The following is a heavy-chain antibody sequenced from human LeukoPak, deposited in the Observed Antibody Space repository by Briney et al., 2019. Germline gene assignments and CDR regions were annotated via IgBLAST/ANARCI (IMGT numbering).Heavy chain of an antibody. J-gene: IGHJ4*02. Sequence: SETLSLTCTVSGGSISSYYWNWIRQHPGKGLEWIGYIYYSGSASYNPSLKSRVTISVDTSKNQFSLRLSSVTAADTAVYYCARGSYYGFSGDSWGQGSLVTVSS. CDR3: ARGSYYGFSGDS. D-gene: IGHD3-10*01. V-gene: IGHV4-59*06. CDR2: IYYSGSA. CDR1: GGSISSYY.